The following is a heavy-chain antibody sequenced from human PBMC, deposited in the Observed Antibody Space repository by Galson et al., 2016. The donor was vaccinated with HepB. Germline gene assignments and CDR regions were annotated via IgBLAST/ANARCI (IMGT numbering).Heavy chain of an antibody. V-gene: IGHV4-30-2*01. D-gene: IGHD3-10*01. CDR3: AREVPPHLYCGSGTYRGGIDP. CDR1: GGSISRGGYS. J-gene: IGHJ5*02. CDR2: VYQSERT. Sequence: TLSLTCTVSGGSISRGGYSWSWIRQPPGKGLEWNGCVYQSERTSYNPSLQSRVTISLDRSKNQFSLNVTSVTAAATAVYYCAREVPPHLYCGSGTYRGGIDPWGQGTLVTVSS.